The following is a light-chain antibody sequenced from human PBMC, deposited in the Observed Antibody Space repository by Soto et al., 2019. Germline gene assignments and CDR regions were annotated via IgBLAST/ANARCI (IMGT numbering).Light chain of an antibody. J-gene: IGLJ1*01. V-gene: IGLV2-14*03. CDR1: SSDVGAYNF. Sequence: QSALTQPASVSGSPGQSITISCTGTSSDVGAYNFVSWYQQHPGKVPKLMIFDVSSRPSGVSYRFSGSKSGNTASLTISGLQAEDEGDYYCSSYTSSSPDVFGSGTKLTVL. CDR3: SSYTSSSPDV. CDR2: DVS.